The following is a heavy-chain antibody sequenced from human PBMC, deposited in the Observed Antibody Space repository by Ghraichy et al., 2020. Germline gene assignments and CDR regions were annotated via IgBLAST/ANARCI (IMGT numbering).Heavy chain of an antibody. CDR2: INHSGST. CDR3: ARDVPPNYDFGGMDV. V-gene: IGHV4-34*01. D-gene: IGHD3-3*01. Sequence: SETLSLTCAVYGGSFSGYYWSWIRQPPGKGLEWIGEINHSGSTNYNPSLKSRVTISVDTSKNQFSLKLSSVTAADTAVYYCARDVPPNYDFGGMDVWGQGTTVTVSS. CDR1: GGSFSGYY. J-gene: IGHJ6*02.